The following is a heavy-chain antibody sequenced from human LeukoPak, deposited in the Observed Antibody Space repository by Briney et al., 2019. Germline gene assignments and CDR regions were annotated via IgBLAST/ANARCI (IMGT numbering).Heavy chain of an antibody. J-gene: IGHJ6*02. CDR1: GYTFTSYY. CDR3: AREGFPPKISDFWSGLGPYYYYGMDV. Sequence: ASVKVSCKTSGYTFTSYYIHWVRQAPGQGLEWMGIINPSGGSTSYAQKFQGRVTMTRDTSTSTVYMYLSSLRSEDTAVYYCAREGFPPKISDFWSGLGPYYYYGMDVWGQGTTVTVSS. CDR2: INPSGGST. D-gene: IGHD3-3*01. V-gene: IGHV1-46*01.